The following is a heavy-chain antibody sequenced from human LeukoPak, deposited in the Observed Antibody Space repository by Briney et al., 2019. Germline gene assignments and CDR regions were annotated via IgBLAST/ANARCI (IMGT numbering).Heavy chain of an antibody. CDR3: ARLSRITMVRGAMDA. D-gene: IGHD3-10*01. CDR2: IYPRDSEI. J-gene: IGHJ6*02. CDR1: GYSFTDYW. V-gene: IGHV5-51*01. Sequence: GESLKISCKGSGYSFTDYWIAWVRQMPRQGLEWMGLIYPRDSEIRNSPSFQGQGTISADKSINTAYLQWSTLKASDTAIYYCARLSRITMVRGAMDAWGQGTPVTVSS.